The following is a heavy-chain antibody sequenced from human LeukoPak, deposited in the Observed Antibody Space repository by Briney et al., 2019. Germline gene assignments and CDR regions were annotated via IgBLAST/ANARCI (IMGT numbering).Heavy chain of an antibody. D-gene: IGHD2-2*01. CDR1: GFTFSSYG. CDR3: ARDGGNCSSTSCFSYGMDV. CDR2: IWYDGSNK. J-gene: IGHJ6*02. V-gene: IGHV3-33*01. Sequence: GGSLRLSCAASGFTFSSYGMHWVRQAPGKGLEWVAVIWYDGSNKYYADSVKGRFTISRDNSKNTLYLQMNSLRAEDTAVYYCARDGGNCSSTSCFSYGMDVGGQGTTVTVSS.